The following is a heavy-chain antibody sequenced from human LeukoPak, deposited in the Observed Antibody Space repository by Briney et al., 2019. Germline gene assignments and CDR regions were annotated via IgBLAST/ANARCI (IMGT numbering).Heavy chain of an antibody. CDR3: ARDHAGPYY. V-gene: IGHV3-11*01. CDR2: ISNSGDTR. J-gene: IGHJ4*02. Sequence: GGSLRLSCAASGFTFSDYYMSWIRQAPGKGLEWLAYISNSGDTRKYADSVTGRFTISRDNAKNSVFLQMNSLRAEDSGVYYCARDHAGPYYWGQGTLVTVSS. D-gene: IGHD3-10*01. CDR1: GFTFSDYY.